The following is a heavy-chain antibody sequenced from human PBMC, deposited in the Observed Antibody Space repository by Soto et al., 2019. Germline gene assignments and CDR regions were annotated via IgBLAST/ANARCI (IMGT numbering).Heavy chain of an antibody. CDR1: GFTFSSYW. CDR3: ARGSPGVVDY. CDR2: ITSAGYT. Sequence: PGGSLRLSCAASGFTFSSYWMHWVRQATGKGLEWVSAITSAGYTYYPGSVKGRFTISRDNAKSSFSLQMNSLGAGDTAVYYCARGSPGVVDYWGQGTLVTVSS. D-gene: IGHD3-10*01. J-gene: IGHJ4*02. V-gene: IGHV3-13*01.